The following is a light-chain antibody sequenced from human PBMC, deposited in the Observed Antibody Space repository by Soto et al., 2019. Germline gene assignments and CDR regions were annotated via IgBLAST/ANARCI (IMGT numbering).Light chain of an antibody. CDR3: QQYKSYSSWT. CDR2: KAS. J-gene: IGKJ1*01. CDR1: QSISSW. V-gene: IGKV1-5*03. Sequence: DIQMTQSPSTLSASVGDRVTITCRASQSISSWLAWYQQKPGKAPKLLIYKASSLESGVPSRFIGSGSGTEFTLTISSLQPDDFATYYCQQYKSYSSWTFGQGTKVEIK.